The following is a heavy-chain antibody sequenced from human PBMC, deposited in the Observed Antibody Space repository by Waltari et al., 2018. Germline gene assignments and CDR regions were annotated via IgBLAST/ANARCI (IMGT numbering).Heavy chain of an antibody. CDR1: GYTFTSYA. Sequence: QVQLVQSGSELKKPGASVKVSCKASGYTFTSYAMTWVRQAPGQGLEWMGWINTNTGNPTYAQGFTGRFVFSLDTSVSTAYLQISSLKAEDTAVYYCASSNLWYCSSTSCDFDYWGQGTLVTVSS. CDR3: ASSNLWYCSSTSCDFDY. D-gene: IGHD2-2*01. V-gene: IGHV7-4-1*02. CDR2: INTNTGNP. J-gene: IGHJ4*02.